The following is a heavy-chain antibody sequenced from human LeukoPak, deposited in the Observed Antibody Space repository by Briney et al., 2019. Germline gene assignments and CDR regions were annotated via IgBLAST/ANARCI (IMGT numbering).Heavy chain of an antibody. V-gene: IGHV1-69*04. J-gene: IGHJ3*02. CDR2: IIPILGIA. CDR3: ARVGSGSYSYAFDI. D-gene: IGHD1-26*01. CDR1: GYSFTAHY. Sequence: SVKVSCKASGYSFTAHYMHWIRQAPGQGLEWMGRIIPILGIANYAQKFQGRVTITADKSTSTAYMELSSLRSEDTAVYYCARVGSGSYSYAFDIWGQGTMVTVSS.